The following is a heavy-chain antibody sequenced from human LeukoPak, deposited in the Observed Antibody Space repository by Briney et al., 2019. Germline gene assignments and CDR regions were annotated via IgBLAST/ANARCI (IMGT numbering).Heavy chain of an antibody. CDR2: INPSGGST. CDR1: GYTFMNYY. D-gene: IGHD2-21*02. V-gene: IGHV1-46*01. J-gene: IGHJ5*02. Sequence: ASVKVSCKASGYTFMNYYMHWVRQAPGHGLEWMGIINPSGGSTRYAQKFQGRVTMTRDTSTSTVYMELSSLRCEDTAVYYCARGAPAYCGGDCYEDWFDPWGQGTLVTVSS. CDR3: ARGAPAYCGGDCYEDWFDP.